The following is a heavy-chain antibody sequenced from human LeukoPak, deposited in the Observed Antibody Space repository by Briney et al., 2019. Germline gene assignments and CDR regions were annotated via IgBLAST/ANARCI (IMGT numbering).Heavy chain of an antibody. Sequence: ASVKVSCKASGYTFNSYGISWVRQAPGQGLEWMGWISVYNGNTNYAQKLQGRVTMTTDTSTSTAYMELRSLRSDDTAVYYCARDSLQLWSDDAFDIWGQGTMVTVSS. V-gene: IGHV1-18*01. CDR3: ARDSLQLWSDDAFDI. CDR1: GYTFNSYG. J-gene: IGHJ3*02. D-gene: IGHD5-18*01. CDR2: ISVYNGNT.